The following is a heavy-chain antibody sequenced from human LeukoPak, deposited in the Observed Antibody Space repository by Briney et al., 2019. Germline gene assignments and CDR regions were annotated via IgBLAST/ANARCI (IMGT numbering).Heavy chain of an antibody. D-gene: IGHD6-19*01. J-gene: IGHJ4*02. Sequence: ASVKVSCRASGYTFTGYYMHWVRHASRQRLELMGIINPSGGSTSYAQKFQGRVTMTRDTSTSTVYMELSSLRSEDTAVYYCALGYSSGWYYFDYWGQGTLVTVSS. CDR1: GYTFTGYY. CDR2: INPSGGST. CDR3: ALGYSSGWYYFDY. V-gene: IGHV1-46*03.